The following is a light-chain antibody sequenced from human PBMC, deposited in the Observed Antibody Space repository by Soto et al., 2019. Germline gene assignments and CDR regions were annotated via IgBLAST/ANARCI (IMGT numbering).Light chain of an antibody. CDR3: TSWTSSSVV. CDR2: DVS. Sequence: QSALTQPASVSGSPGQSITISCTGASSDVGGYNYVSWYQQHPGKAPKLMIYDVSNRPSGVSNRFSGSKSGNTASLTISGLQAEDEADYYCTSWTSSSVVFGGGTQLTVL. V-gene: IGLV2-14*03. J-gene: IGLJ2*01. CDR1: SSDVGGYNY.